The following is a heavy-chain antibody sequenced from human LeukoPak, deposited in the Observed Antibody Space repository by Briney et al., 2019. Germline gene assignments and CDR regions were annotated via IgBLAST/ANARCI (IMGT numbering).Heavy chain of an antibody. CDR1: GFTFSSYG. CDR2: IYYSGTT. J-gene: IGHJ4*02. D-gene: IGHD1-26*01. V-gene: IGHV4-38-2*01. Sequence: PGGSLRLSCAASGFTFSSYGMSWVRQPPGKGLEWIGSIYYSGTTYYNPSLKSRVTISVDTSKNQFSLKLSSVTAADTAVYYCATTTIRLGYWGQGTLVTVSS. CDR3: ATTTIRLGY.